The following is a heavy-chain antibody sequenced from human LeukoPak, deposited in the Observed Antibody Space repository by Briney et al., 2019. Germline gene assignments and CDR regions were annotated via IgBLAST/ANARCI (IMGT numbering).Heavy chain of an antibody. Sequence: SETLSLTCTVSGGSISSSSYYWGWIRQPPGKGLEWIGSIYYSGSTNYNPSLKSRVTISVDKSKNQFSLKLSSVTAADTAVYYCARWGTHDYGGNSVSWFDPWGQGTLVTVSS. CDR3: ARWGTHDYGGNSVSWFDP. J-gene: IGHJ5*02. D-gene: IGHD4-23*01. CDR2: IYYSGST. V-gene: IGHV4-39*07. CDR1: GGSISSSSYY.